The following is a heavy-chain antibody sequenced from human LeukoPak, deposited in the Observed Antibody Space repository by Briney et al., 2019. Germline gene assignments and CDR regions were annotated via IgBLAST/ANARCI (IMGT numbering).Heavy chain of an antibody. CDR2: ISAYNGNT. V-gene: IGHV1-18*01. J-gene: IGHJ4*02. CDR1: GYTFTSYG. CDR3: ARYYDSSNYDHDF. Sequence: ASVKVSCKASGYTFTSYGIRWVRQAPGQGLEWMGWISAYNGNTNYAQELQGRVTMTTDTSTSTAYMELSSLGSDDTAVYYCARYYDSSNYDHDFWGQGTLVTVSS. D-gene: IGHD3-22*01.